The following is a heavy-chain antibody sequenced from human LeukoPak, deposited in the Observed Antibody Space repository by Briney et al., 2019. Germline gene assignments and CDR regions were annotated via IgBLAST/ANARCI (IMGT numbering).Heavy chain of an antibody. CDR3: AKEGGDELYRGDAFDI. CDR1: GFTFSSYA. Sequence: GGSLRPSCAASGFTFSSYAMSWVRQAPGKGLEWVSAISGSGGSTYYADSVKGRFTISRDNSKNTLYLQMNSLRAEDTAVYYCAKEGGDELYRGDAFDIWGQGTMVNVSS. J-gene: IGHJ3*02. D-gene: IGHD5-12*01. CDR2: ISGSGGST. V-gene: IGHV3-23*01.